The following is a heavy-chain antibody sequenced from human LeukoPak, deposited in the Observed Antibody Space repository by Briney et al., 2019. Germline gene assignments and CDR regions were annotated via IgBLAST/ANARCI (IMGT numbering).Heavy chain of an antibody. CDR1: GFTVSSND. CDR2: IYSGGRT. J-gene: IGHJ4*02. Sequence: GGSLRLSCAASGFTVSSNDMSWVRQAPGKGLEWVSVIYSGGRTFYADSVKGRFTISRDNSKNTLYLQMNSLRAEDTAVYYCAIYDSSGYYNYWGQGTLVAVSS. CDR3: AIYDSSGYYNY. D-gene: IGHD3-22*01. V-gene: IGHV3-53*01.